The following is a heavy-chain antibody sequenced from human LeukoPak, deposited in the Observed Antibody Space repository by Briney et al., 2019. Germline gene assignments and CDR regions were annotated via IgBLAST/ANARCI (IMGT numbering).Heavy chain of an antibody. Sequence: PGASLRLSCAASGFTFSNYAMSWVRQAPGKGLEWVSAISGSGGSTYYADSVKGRFTISRDNSKNTLYLQLNSLRAEGTAVYYCAKWGDYDILTGYYDSDYWGQGTLVTVSS. CDR2: ISGSGGST. D-gene: IGHD3-9*01. V-gene: IGHV3-23*01. CDR3: AKWGDYDILTGYYDSDY. CDR1: GFTFSNYA. J-gene: IGHJ4*02.